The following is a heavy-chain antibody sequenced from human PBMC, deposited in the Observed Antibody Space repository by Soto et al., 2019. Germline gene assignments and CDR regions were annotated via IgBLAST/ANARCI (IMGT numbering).Heavy chain of an antibody. J-gene: IGHJ4*02. V-gene: IGHV3-7*02. CDR2: ISEDGSDK. CDR3: AGAQQWLGQWGDFDY. Sequence: EVQLVESGGGLVQPGGSLRLSCAASGFTFSSYAMSWVRQAPGKGLEWVSNISEDGSDKYYVDSVRGRFTISRDNSKKSMYRQMNRLTVEDTAVYYCAGAQQWLGQWGDFDYWGQGTMVTVSS. CDR1: GFTFSSYA. D-gene: IGHD6-19*01.